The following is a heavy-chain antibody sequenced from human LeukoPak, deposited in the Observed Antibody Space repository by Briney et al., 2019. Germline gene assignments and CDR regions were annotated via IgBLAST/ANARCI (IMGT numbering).Heavy chain of an antibody. J-gene: IGHJ4*02. D-gene: IGHD2-2*01. CDR2: INHSGSA. Sequence: SETLSLTCAVYGGSFSGYYWSWIRQPPGKGLEWIGEINHSGSANYNPSLKRRVPISVDTSKNQFSLKLSSVTAADTAVYYCARGGGYEPFHYWGQGTLVTVSS. CDR3: ARGGGYEPFHY. V-gene: IGHV4-34*01. CDR1: GGSFSGYY.